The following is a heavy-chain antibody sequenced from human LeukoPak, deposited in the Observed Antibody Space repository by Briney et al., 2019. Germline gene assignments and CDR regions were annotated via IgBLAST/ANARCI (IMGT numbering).Heavy chain of an antibody. CDR1: GXTFSSYG. J-gene: IGHJ4*02. CDR2: ISASGYTT. Sequence: GGSLRLSCAASGXTFSSYGMSWVRQAPGKGLEWVSTISASGYTTYYADSVKGRFTISRDNSKNTLYLQMNSLRAEDTAVYYCASHSSSWYGFDYWGQGTLVTVSS. CDR3: ASHSSSWYGFDY. V-gene: IGHV3-23*01. D-gene: IGHD6-13*01.